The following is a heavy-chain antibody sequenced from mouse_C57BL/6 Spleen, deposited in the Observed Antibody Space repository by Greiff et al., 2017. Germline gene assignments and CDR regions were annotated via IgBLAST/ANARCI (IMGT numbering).Heavy chain of an antibody. V-gene: IGHV1-64*01. D-gene: IGHD2-3*01. J-gene: IGHJ4*01. CDR3: ARSDYYDSYLYAMDY. CDR2: IHPNSGST. Sequence: QVQLQQPGAELVKPGASVKLSCKASGYTFTSYWMHWVKQRPGQGLEWIGRIHPNSGSTNYNEKFKSKATLTVDKSSSTAYMQLSSLTSEDSAVYYCARSDYYDSYLYAMDYWGQGTSVSVSS. CDR1: GYTFTSYW.